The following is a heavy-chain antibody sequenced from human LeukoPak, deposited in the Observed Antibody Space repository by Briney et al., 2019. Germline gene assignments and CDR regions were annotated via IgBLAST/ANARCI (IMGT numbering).Heavy chain of an antibody. CDR1: GFTFSNAW. J-gene: IGHJ4*02. V-gene: IGHV3-21*05. Sequence: GGSLRLSCAASGFTFSNAWMSWIRQAPGKGLEWVSYISSSSSYIYYADSVKGRFTISRDNAKNSLYLQMNSLRAEDTAVYYCARDRLSSSHDYWGQGTLVTVSS. CDR3: ARDRLSSSHDY. D-gene: IGHD6-13*01. CDR2: ISSSSSYI.